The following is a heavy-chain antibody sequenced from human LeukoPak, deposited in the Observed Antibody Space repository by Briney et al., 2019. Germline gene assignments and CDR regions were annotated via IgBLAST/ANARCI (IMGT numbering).Heavy chain of an antibody. CDR2: VSDSGRNT. V-gene: IGHV3-23*01. Sequence: GGSLRLSCAASGFTFRRYGMTWVRQAPGKGLDWVSSVSDSGRNTYYADSVKGRFTISRDKSRNTLYLQMNSLGAADTAVYYCAKDLTPGNAWGSYRFDYWGQGTLVTVSS. J-gene: IGHJ4*02. D-gene: IGHD3-16*02. CDR3: AKDLTPGNAWGSYRFDY. CDR1: GFTFRRYG.